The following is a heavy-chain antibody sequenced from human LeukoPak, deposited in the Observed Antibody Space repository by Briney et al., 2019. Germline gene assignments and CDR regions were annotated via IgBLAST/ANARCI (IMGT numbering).Heavy chain of an antibody. CDR2: IYYSGST. Sequence: SETLSLTCTVSGGSISSSSYYWGWIRQPPGKGLEWIGSIYYSGSTYYNPSLKSRVTISVDTSKNQFSLKLSSVTAADTAVYYCARHIGSSWYAYYYYMDVWGKGTTVTVSS. D-gene: IGHD6-13*01. CDR1: GGSISSSSYY. V-gene: IGHV4-39*01. CDR3: ARHIGSSWYAYYYYMDV. J-gene: IGHJ6*03.